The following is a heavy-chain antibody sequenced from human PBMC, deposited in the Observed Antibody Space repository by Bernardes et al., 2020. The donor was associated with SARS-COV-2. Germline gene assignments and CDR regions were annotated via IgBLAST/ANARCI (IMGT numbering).Heavy chain of an antibody. CDR1: GYTFTSYD. CDR3: SRGRGSGWYVGYYYYYGMDV. J-gene: IGHJ6*02. V-gene: IGHV1-8*01. D-gene: IGHD6-19*01. CDR2: MNPNSGNT. Sequence: ASVKVSCKASGYTFTSYDINWVRQATGQGLEWMGWMNPNSGNTGYAQKFQGRVTMTRNTSISTAYMELSSLRSEDTAVYYFSRGRGSGWYVGYYYYYGMDVWGQGTTVTVSS.